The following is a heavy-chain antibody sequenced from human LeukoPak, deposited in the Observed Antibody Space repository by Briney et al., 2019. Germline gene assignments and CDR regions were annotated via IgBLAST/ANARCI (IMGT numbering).Heavy chain of an antibody. V-gene: IGHV3-66*01. Sequence: GGSLRLSCAASGLTVNSNYMSWVRQAPGKGLEWVSVIYSGGGTYYADSVKGRFTISRDNSKNILYLQMNSLRAEDTAVYYCARDMTTVTTGDYWGQGTLVTVSS. CDR3: ARDMTTVTTGDY. CDR1: GLTVNSNY. CDR2: IYSGGGT. D-gene: IGHD4-17*01. J-gene: IGHJ4*02.